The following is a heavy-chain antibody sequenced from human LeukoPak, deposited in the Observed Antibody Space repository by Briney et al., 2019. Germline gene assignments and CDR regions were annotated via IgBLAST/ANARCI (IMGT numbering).Heavy chain of an antibody. CDR3: AKEKRVGVTPPYFDY. CDR2: IYSGGNT. CDR1: GFTVSINS. J-gene: IGHJ4*02. Sequence: PGGSLRLSCTVSGFTVSINSMSWVRQAPGKGLEWVSFIYSGGNTHYSDSVKGRFTISRDNSKNILYLQMNSLRAEDTAVYYCAKEKRVGVTPPYFDYWGQGTLVTVSS. V-gene: IGHV3-53*01. D-gene: IGHD1-26*01.